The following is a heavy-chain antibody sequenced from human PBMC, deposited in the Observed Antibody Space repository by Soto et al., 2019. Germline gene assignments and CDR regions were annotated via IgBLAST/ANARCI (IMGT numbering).Heavy chain of an antibody. V-gene: IGHV1-18*01. CDR2: ISPYNGNT. Sequence: QVQLVQSGVEVKKPGASVKVSCKASGYIFITYGISWVRQAPGQGLEWLRRISPYNGNTNYAQNLQGRVTMTTDTSPCTAYMGLRGLRSGGTAAYYCARVLAGAGSYYTGLWCPGAPVTVSS. CDR1: GYIFITYG. CDR3: ARVLAGAGSYYTGL. D-gene: IGHD3-10*01. J-gene: IGHJ4*02.